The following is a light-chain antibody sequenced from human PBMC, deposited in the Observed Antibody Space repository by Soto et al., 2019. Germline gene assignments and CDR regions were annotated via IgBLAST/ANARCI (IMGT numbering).Light chain of an antibody. J-gene: IGKJ1*01. CDR2: DAS. Sequence: SADTLSLTQGERATLSCRASQSISSYLAWYQQKPGQAPRLLIYDASSRATGIPARFSGSGSGTDFTPTISSLEPEDFAVYYCQQLTAWPPQWTFGQVTKVAIK. V-gene: IGKV3-11*01. CDR3: QQLTAWPPQWT. CDR1: QSISSY.